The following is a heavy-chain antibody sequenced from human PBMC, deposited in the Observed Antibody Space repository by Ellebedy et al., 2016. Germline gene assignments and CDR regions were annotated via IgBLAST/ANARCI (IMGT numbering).Heavy chain of an antibody. D-gene: IGHD2-21*01. CDR1: GFTFKTYA. CDR2: LSGSGPKT. CDR3: AKHETDGDYYFDL. Sequence: GGSLRFSXAASGFTFKTYAMSWVRQAPGEGLEWVSTLSGSGPKTYYADSVQGRFTISRDNSKSTLYLQTNSLRAEDTAVYYCAKHETDGDYYFDLWGRGTLVTVSS. J-gene: IGHJ2*01. V-gene: IGHV3-23*01.